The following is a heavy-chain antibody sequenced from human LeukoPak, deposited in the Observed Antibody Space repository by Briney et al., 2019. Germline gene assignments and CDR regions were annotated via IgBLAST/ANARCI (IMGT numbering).Heavy chain of an antibody. V-gene: IGHV3-11*04. D-gene: IGHD6-13*01. CDR1: GFTFSDYY. Sequence: GGSLRLSCAASGFTFSDYYMSWIRQAPGKGLEWVSYISSSGSTINYADSVKGRFTISRDNAKNSLYLQMNSLRAEDTAVYYCARRTEIAANFDYWGQGTLVTVSS. CDR3: ARRTEIAANFDY. CDR2: ISSSGSTI. J-gene: IGHJ4*02.